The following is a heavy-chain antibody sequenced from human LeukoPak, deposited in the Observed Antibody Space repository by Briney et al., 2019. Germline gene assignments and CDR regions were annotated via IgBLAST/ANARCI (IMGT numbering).Heavy chain of an antibody. CDR1: GFAFSNYG. J-gene: IGHJ6*04. D-gene: IGHD3-10*01. CDR2: ISSSGNTT. Sequence: GGSLRLSCAASGFAFSNYGMNWIRQAPGKGLEWVSYISSSGNTTYNADSVKGRFTISRDNAKNSLYLQMNSLRAEDTAVYYCAELGITMIGGVWGKGTTVTISS. CDR3: AELGITMIGGV. V-gene: IGHV3-48*04.